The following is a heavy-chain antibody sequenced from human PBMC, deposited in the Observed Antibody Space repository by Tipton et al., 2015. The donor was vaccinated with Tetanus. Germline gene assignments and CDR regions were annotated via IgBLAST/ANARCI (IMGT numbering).Heavy chain of an antibody. J-gene: IGHJ5*02. D-gene: IGHD6-6*01. Sequence: LRLSCSVSGASISSGGYFWNWIRHRPGKGLEWIGYIYYSGSTFYNPSLKSRVTISVDTSNNQFSLRLSSVTAADTGVYYCARDQGGGRVVRLNWFDPWGHGTLVTVSS. CDR2: IYYSGST. CDR1: GASISSGGYF. CDR3: ARDQGGGRVVRLNWFDP. V-gene: IGHV4-31*03.